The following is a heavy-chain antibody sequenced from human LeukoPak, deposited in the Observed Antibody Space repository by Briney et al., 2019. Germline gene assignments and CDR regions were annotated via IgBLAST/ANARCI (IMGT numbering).Heavy chain of an antibody. CDR3: ARASEGATIAYYIDV. D-gene: IGHD1-26*01. CDR2: INPNSGGT. Sequence: ASVKVSCKASGHTFTGYYMHWVRQAPGQGLEWMGRINPNSGGTNYAQKFQGRVTMTRDTSISTAYMEPSRLRSDDTAVYYCARASEGATIAYYIDVWGKRPTVTVSS. CDR1: GHTFTGYY. J-gene: IGHJ6*03. V-gene: IGHV1-2*06.